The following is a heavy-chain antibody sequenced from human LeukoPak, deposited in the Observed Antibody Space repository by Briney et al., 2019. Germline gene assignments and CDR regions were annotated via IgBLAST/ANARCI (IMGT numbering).Heavy chain of an antibody. CDR1: GYTFTGYY. J-gene: IGHJ4*02. D-gene: IGHD4-17*01. CDR3: ARANLDHGAFYFDY. CDR2: INPNSGGT. V-gene: IGHV1-2*06. Sequence: ASVKISCKASGYTFTGYYMHWVRQAPGQGLEWMGRINPNSGGTNYAQKFQGRVTMTRDTSISTAYMELSRLRSDDTAVYYCARANLDHGAFYFDYWGQGTLVTVSS.